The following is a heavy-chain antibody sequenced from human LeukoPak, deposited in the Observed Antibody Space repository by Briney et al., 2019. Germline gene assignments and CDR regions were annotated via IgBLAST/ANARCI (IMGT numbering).Heavy chain of an antibody. V-gene: IGHV3-74*01. CDR3: VRGYCSATSCYFSSSYSWFDP. D-gene: IGHD2-2*01. CDR1: GFTFSNYW. Sequence: GGSLRFSCAASGFTFSNYWLHWVRQTPGKGLVCVSPILSDGSSTNYADSVKGRFTVSRDNAQNTLYLQMNSLRAEDTAVYYCVRGYCSATSCYFSSSYSWFDPWGQGTLVTVSS. J-gene: IGHJ5*02. CDR2: ILSDGSST.